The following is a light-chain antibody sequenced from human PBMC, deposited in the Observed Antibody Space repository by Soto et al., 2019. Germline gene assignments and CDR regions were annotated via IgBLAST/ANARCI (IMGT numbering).Light chain of an antibody. CDR2: KDS. J-gene: IGLJ2*01. CDR1: ALPKQY. Sequence: SYELTQPPSVSVSPGQTARITCSGAALPKQYAYWYQQKPGQAPVLVIYKDSERPSGIPERFSGSSSGTTVTLTISGVQAEDEADYYCQSADSSGTYCVFGGGTKLTVL. V-gene: IGLV3-25*03. CDR3: QSADSSGTYCV.